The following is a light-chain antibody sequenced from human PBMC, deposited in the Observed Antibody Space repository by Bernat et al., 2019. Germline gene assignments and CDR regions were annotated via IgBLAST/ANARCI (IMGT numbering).Light chain of an antibody. CDR1: QSVSSSY. J-gene: IGKJ2*01. V-gene: IGKV3-20*01. CDR2: GAS. CDR3: QQYGRSYT. Sequence: DIVLTQSPGTLSLSPGERATLSCRASQSVSSSYLAWNQKKLGQAPRLLIYGASSRATGIPDRFSGSGSGTDFTLTISRVEPEDFAVYYCQQYGRSYTFGQGTKLEIK.